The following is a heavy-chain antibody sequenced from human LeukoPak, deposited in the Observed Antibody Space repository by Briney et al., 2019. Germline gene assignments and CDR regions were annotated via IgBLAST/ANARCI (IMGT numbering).Heavy chain of an antibody. Sequence: GGSLRLSCAASGFTFSSYWMSWVRQAPGKGLEWVANINQDGSEKYYVDSVKGRFTISRDNAKNSLYLQMNSLRAEDTAVYYCARLLYESSGYYYLDYWGQGTLVTVSS. J-gene: IGHJ4*02. V-gene: IGHV3-7*01. CDR2: INQDGSEK. CDR1: GFTFSSYW. CDR3: ARLLYESSGYYYLDY. D-gene: IGHD3-22*01.